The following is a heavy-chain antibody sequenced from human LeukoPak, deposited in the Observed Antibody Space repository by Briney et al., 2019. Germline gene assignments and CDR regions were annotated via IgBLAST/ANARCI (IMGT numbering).Heavy chain of an antibody. CDR2: IFPGDSDT. CDR3: ARNHGDISKCDY. D-gene: IGHD1-14*01. J-gene: IGHJ4*02. CDR1: GYRFLLYP. V-gene: IGHV5-51*01. Sequence: GESLNLHGKCLGYRFLLYPLGGARQMPGKGLDWMGIIFPGDSDTTYSPSFQGQVTISADKSLSTAYLQWSSLKASDTAMYYCARNHGDISKCDYWGQGTLVTVSS.